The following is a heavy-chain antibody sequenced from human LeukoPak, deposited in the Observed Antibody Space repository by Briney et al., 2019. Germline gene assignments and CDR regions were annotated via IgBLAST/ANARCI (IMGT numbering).Heavy chain of an antibody. D-gene: IGHD3-10*01. Sequence: GGSLRLSCAASGFTFSSYWMSWVRQAPGKGLEWVANIKQDGSEKYYVDSVKGRFTISRDNAKNSLYLQMNSLRAEDTAVYYCARVGASMVRGVIILHYYYGMDVWGQGTTVTVSS. V-gene: IGHV3-7*01. J-gene: IGHJ6*02. CDR2: IKQDGSEK. CDR1: GFTFSSYW. CDR3: ARVGASMVRGVIILHYYYGMDV.